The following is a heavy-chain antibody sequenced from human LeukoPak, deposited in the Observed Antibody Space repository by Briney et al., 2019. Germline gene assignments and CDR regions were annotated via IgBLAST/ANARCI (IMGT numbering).Heavy chain of an antibody. CDR3: ARGRRLLYLDY. D-gene: IGHD2-2*02. CDR2: INHSGST. V-gene: IGHV4-34*01. Sequence: PSETLSLTCAVYGGSFSGYYWSWIRQPPGKGLEWIGEINHSGSTNYNPSLKSRVTISVDTSKNQFSLKLSSVTAADTAVYHCARGRRLLYLDYWGQGTLVTVSS. CDR1: GGSFSGYY. J-gene: IGHJ4*02.